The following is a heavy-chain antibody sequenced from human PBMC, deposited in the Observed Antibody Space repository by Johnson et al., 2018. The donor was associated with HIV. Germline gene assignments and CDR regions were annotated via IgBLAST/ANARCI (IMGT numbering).Heavy chain of an antibody. J-gene: IGHJ3*02. D-gene: IGHD6-6*01. CDR2: VNWNGGTT. Sequence: MLLVESGGGVVQRGRSLRLSCAASGFIFEDYGMSWVRQLPGKGLEWVSGVNWNGGTTGYADSVKGRLTISRDNAKNSLYLQMNSLRAEDTALYYCARGRIAARPHAFDIWGQGTMVTVSS. V-gene: IGHV3-20*04. CDR1: GFIFEDYG. CDR3: ARGRIAARPHAFDI.